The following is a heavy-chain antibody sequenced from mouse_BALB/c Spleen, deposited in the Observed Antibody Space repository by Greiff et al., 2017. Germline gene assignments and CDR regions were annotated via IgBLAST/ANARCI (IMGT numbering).Heavy chain of an antibody. CDR2: IWAGGST. CDR3: ARDRAYYGSSYPYAMDY. V-gene: IGHV2-9*02. D-gene: IGHD1-1*01. J-gene: IGHJ4*01. Sequence: VQLVESGPGLVAPSQSLSITCTVSGFSLTSYGVHWVRQPPGKGLEWLGVIWAGGSTNYNSALMSRLSISKDNSKSQVFLKMNSLQTDDTAMYYCARDRAYYGSSYPYAMDYWGQGTSVTVSS. CDR1: GFSLTSYG.